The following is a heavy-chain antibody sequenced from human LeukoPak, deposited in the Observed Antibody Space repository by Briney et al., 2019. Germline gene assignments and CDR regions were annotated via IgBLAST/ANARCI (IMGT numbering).Heavy chain of an antibody. D-gene: IGHD3-10*01. J-gene: IGHJ4*02. CDR2: IYYSGST. V-gene: IGHV4-59*01. CDR1: GGSISSYY. Sequence: TSETLSLTCTVSGGSISSYYWSWIRQPPGKGLEWIGYIYYSGSTNYNPSLKSRVTISVDTSKNQFSLKLSSVTAADTAVYYCARVGIRTYYGSGGGGFDYWGQGTLVTVSS. CDR3: ARVGIRTYYGSGGGGFDY.